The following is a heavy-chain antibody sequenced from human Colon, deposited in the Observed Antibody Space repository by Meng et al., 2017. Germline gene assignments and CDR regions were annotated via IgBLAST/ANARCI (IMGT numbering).Heavy chain of an antibody. V-gene: IGHV4-34*01. CDR1: GESFSGYY. D-gene: IGHD6-6*01. Sequence: QVQLQQWGAGLWKPSETLSLTCAVYGESFSGYYWSWIRQPPGKGLEWIGEINHSGRTNYNPSLKSRLTISVDTSKNQFSLNLRSVTAADTAVYFCGRPEGRWGQGTLVTVSS. J-gene: IGHJ4*02. CDR3: GRPEGR. CDR2: INHSGRT.